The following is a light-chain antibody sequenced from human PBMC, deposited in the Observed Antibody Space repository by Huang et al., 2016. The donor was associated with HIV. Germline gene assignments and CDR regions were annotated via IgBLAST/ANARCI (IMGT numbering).Light chain of an antibody. J-gene: IGKJ3*01. CDR1: QSVGGY. CDR2: DAS. CDR3: QQRTNWPPGFT. V-gene: IGKV3-11*01. Sequence: EIVLTQSPATLSLSPGERATLACRASQSVGGYLALYQQKPGQAPRLLIYDASNRATGIPARFSGSGSGTDVTLTISSLEPADFAVYYCQQRTNWPPGFTFGPGTKVDIK.